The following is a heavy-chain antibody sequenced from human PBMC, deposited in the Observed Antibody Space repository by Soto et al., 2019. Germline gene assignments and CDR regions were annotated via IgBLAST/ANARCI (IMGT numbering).Heavy chain of an antibody. D-gene: IGHD4-17*01. CDR2: IKSKTDGGTT. Sequence: SVSNAWMNWVRQAPGKGLGWVGRIKSKTDGGTTDYAAPVKGRFTISRDDSKNTLYLQMNSLKTEDTAVYYCTTELRATTVVNNWFDPWGQGTLVTVSS. J-gene: IGHJ5*02. V-gene: IGHV3-15*07. CDR1: SVSNAW. CDR3: TTELRATTVVNNWFDP.